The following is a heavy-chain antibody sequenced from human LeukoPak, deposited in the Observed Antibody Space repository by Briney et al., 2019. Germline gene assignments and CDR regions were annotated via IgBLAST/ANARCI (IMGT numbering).Heavy chain of an antibody. J-gene: IGHJ6*03. Sequence: GGTLRLSCAASGFTFSSYGMSWVRQAPGEGLEWVSAISGSGGSTYYADSVKGRFTISRDNSKNTLYLQMNSLRAEDTAVYYCAKMGGSYYGPLYYYYYYMDVWGKGTTVIISS. V-gene: IGHV3-23*01. CDR3: AKMGGSYYGPLYYYYYYMDV. CDR2: ISGSGGST. CDR1: GFTFSSYG. D-gene: IGHD1-26*01.